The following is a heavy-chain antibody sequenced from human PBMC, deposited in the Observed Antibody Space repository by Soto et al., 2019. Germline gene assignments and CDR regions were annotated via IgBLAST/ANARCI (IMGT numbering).Heavy chain of an antibody. J-gene: IGHJ4*02. CDR2: IDPSGGVT. CDR3: ARDVIGQENYETMGYYFDH. V-gene: IGHV1-46*01. CDR1: GYTFTKFH. Sequence: QVQLIQFGAEVKKPGASVKVSCRASGYTFTKFHIHWVRQAPGQGLEWMGMIDPSGGVTRDAQRFQGRITRTSDTSPSSVYMELRGLTWEDPALYYWARDVIGQENYETMGYYFDHWGPGTRVPVSS. D-gene: IGHD3-10*01.